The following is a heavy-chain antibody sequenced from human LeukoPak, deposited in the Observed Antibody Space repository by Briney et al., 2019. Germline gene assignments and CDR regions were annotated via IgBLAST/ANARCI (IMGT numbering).Heavy chain of an antibody. CDR3: SPAVNGSYFD. Sequence: GGSLRLSCAASGFTFTYAWMTWVRQAPGKGLEGVGRIKSNPDGGTADYAAPVKGRFTISRDDSRNTLYLQMNNLEIDDTAVYLCSPAVNGSYFDWGQGTLVIVSS. J-gene: IGHJ1*01. D-gene: IGHD1-26*01. CDR2: IKSNPDGGTA. V-gene: IGHV3-15*01. CDR1: GFTFTYAW.